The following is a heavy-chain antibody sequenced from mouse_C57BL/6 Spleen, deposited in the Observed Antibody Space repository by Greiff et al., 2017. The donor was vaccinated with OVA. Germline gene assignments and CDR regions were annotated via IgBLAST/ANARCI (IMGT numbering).Heavy chain of an antibody. CDR3: ARDSSIYYYAMDY. CDR2: INPNNGGT. J-gene: IGHJ4*01. V-gene: IGHV1-18*01. D-gene: IGHD3-2*02. CDR1: GYTFTDYN. Sequence: VQLQQSGPELVKPGASVKIPCKASGYTFTDYNMDWVKQSPGKSLEWIGDINPNNGGTIYNQKFKGKATLTVDKSSSTAYMELRSLTSEDTAVYYGARDSSIYYYAMDYWGQGTSVTVSS.